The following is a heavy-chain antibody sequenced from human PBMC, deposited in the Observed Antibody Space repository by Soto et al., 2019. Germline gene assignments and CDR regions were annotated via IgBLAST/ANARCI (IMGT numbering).Heavy chain of an antibody. Sequence: QVQLVQSGAEVKKPGASVKVSCKASGYTFTSYGISWVRQAPGQGLEWMGWISAYNGNTNYAQKLQGRVTMTTDTSTSAAYMELRSRRSDDTVVYYCARDRGDSSSWYEILDYWGQGTLVNVSS. J-gene: IGHJ4*02. D-gene: IGHD6-13*01. V-gene: IGHV1-18*04. CDR2: ISAYNGNT. CDR1: GYTFTSYG. CDR3: ARDRGDSSSWYEILDY.